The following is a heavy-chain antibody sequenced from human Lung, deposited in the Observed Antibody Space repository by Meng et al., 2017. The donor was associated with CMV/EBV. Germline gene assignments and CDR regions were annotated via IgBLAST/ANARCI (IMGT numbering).Heavy chain of an antibody. J-gene: IGHJ4*02. D-gene: IGHD7-27*01. CDR2: INEAGSVK. Sequence: GEXXKIPCAASGFTFTNLWMPWVRQAPGKGLEWVGNINEAGSVKLYVDSVKGRFTMSRDNAKNSVYLQMNGLRADDTAVYFCAREYWGPDYWGQGTLVTVSS. V-gene: IGHV3-7*01. CDR3: AREYWGPDY. CDR1: GFTFTNLW.